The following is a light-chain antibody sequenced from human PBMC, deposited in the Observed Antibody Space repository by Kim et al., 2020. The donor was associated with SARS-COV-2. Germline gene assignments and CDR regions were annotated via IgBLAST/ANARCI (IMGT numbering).Light chain of an antibody. V-gene: IGLV3-1*01. J-gene: IGLJ2*01. Sequence: SYELTQPPSVSVSPGQTASITCPGDKLGDKYTCWYQQKPGQSPVLVIYRDSRRPSGIPERFSGSNSGNTATLTISGTQAMDEADYYCQTWDSSGVFGGGTQLTVL. CDR1: KLGDKY. CDR2: RDS. CDR3: QTWDSSGV.